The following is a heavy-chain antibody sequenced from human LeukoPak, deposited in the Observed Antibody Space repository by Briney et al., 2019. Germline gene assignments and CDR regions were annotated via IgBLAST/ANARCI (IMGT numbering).Heavy chain of an antibody. Sequence: TSETLSLTCTVSGGSISSYYWSWIRQPPGKGLEWIGYIYYSGSTNYNPSLKSRVTISVDTSKNQFSLKLSSVTAADTAVYYCARSSYSSSWYENNWFDPWGQGTLVTVSS. D-gene: IGHD6-13*01. J-gene: IGHJ5*02. CDR3: ARSSYSSSWYENNWFDP. CDR2: IYYSGST. V-gene: IGHV4-59*12. CDR1: GGSISSYY.